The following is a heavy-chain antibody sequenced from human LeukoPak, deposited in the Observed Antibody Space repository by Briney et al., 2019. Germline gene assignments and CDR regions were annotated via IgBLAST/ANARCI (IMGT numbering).Heavy chain of an antibody. J-gene: IGHJ5*02. CDR2: IYYSGST. Sequence: PSETLSLTCTVSGGSISRSSYYWSWIRQPPGNGLEWIGYIYYSGSTNYNPSLKSRVTISVDTSKNQFSLKLSSVTAADTAVYYCARAVVLYQWFDPWGQGTLVTVSS. CDR3: ARAVVLYQWFDP. CDR1: GGSISRSSYY. V-gene: IGHV4-61*01. D-gene: IGHD3-3*01.